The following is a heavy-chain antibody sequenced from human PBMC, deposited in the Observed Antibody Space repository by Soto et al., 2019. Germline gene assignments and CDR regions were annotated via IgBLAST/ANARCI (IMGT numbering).Heavy chain of an antibody. CDR2: IFFSGRT. Sequence: QMQLQESGPGLVKPSETLSLTCTVSGGSIRESGLYWGWIRQSPGKGLEWIGSIFFSGRTHYHPSLKRRVSIPIDASKNQFSLNVISVTAAATGVYYCVRSLMDVWGKGTTVTVSS. V-gene: IGHV4-39*01. CDR3: VRSLMDV. J-gene: IGHJ6*03. CDR1: GGSIRESGLY.